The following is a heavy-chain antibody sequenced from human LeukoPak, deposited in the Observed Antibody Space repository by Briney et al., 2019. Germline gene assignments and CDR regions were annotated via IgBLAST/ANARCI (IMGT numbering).Heavy chain of an antibody. CDR3: AKGYYDYVWGSYYFDY. CDR2: ISGSGGST. D-gene: IGHD3-16*01. CDR1: GFTFSSYA. Sequence: GGSLRLSCAASGFTFSSYAMSWVRQAPGKGLEWVSAISGSGGSTYYADSVKGRFTISRDNSRDTLYLQLNSLRAEDTAVYCCAKGYYDYVWGSYYFDYWGQGTLVSVSS. V-gene: IGHV3-23*01. J-gene: IGHJ4*02.